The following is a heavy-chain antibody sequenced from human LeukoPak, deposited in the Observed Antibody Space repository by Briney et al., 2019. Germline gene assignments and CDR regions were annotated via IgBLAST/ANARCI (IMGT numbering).Heavy chain of an antibody. V-gene: IGHV3-7*02. CDR3: SILVTLRIAAAGSFDY. D-gene: IGHD6-13*01. CDR2: IKQDGSER. Sequence: GGSLRLSCTASGFTFSSYWMNWVRQAPGKGLEWVGNIKQDGSERYYVDSVKGRFTITRDNAKNSLYLQMNSLRAADTAVYYCSILVTLRIAAAGSFDYWGQGTLVTVSS. J-gene: IGHJ4*02. CDR1: GFTFSSYW.